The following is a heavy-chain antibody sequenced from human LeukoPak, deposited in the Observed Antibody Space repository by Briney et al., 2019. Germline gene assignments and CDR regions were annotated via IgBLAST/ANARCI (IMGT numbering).Heavy chain of an antibody. CDR2: IIPSFGTA. CDR3: ARGWVSDIVEVPAADDAFDI. CDR1: GGTFSNYA. Sequence: SVKVSCKASGGTFSNYAISWVRQAPGQGLEWMGGIIPSFGTANYAQKLQGRVTITTDESTSTAYMELSSLGSEDTAVYYCARGWVSDIVEVPAADDAFDIWGQGTMLTVSS. V-gene: IGHV1-69*05. J-gene: IGHJ3*02. D-gene: IGHD2-2*01.